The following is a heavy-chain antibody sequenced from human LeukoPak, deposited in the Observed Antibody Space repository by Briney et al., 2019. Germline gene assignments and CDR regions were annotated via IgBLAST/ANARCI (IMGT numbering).Heavy chain of an antibody. V-gene: IGHV4-34*01. Sequence: SETLSLTCAVYGGSFSGDFWSWIRQSPGKGLEWIGEINHGGSTTYNPSLQSRVTMSVDTSTNQISLKMTSVTAADTAIYYCARYTWQWLPLDDWGQGTQVTISS. CDR1: GGSFSGDF. CDR2: INHGGST. J-gene: IGHJ4*02. D-gene: IGHD5-12*01. CDR3: ARYTWQWLPLDD.